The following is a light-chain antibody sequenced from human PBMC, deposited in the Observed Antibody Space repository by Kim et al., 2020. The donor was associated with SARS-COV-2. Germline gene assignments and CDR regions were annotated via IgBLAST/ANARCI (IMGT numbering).Light chain of an antibody. CDR2: GAS. Sequence: LSPGEGAIPTCRSSRSLRSGYLAWYQHKPGQAPSLLIYGASTRATGIPDRFSASGFGTDFTLTISRLEPEDFAVYYCQQYGDSPSFGGGTKVEI. CDR3: QQYGDSPS. J-gene: IGKJ4*01. V-gene: IGKV3-20*01. CDR1: RSLRSGY.